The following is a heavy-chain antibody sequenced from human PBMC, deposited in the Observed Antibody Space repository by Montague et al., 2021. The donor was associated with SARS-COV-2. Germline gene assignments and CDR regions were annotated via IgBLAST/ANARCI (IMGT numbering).Heavy chain of an antibody. V-gene: IGHV3-21*01. CDR2: IDSSATYI. Sequence: SLRLSCAASGFTFRTYSMNWVRQAPGKGLEWVSSIDSSATYIYYADSVKGRFTISRDNAKNSLYLQMNSLRAEDTAVYYCARDFIAATGTCDHWGQGILVTVSS. CDR1: GFTFRTYS. CDR3: ARDFIAATGTCDH. D-gene: IGHD6-13*01. J-gene: IGHJ4*02.